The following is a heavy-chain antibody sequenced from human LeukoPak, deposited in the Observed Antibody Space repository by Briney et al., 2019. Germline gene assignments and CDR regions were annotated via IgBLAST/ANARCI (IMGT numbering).Heavy chain of an antibody. V-gene: IGHV1-69*06. D-gene: IGHD3-9*01. J-gene: IGHJ4*02. CDR1: GGTFSSYA. Sequence: GASVKVSCKASGGTFSSYAISWVRQAPGQGLEWMGGIIPIFGTANYAQKFQGRVTITADKSTSTAYMELSSLRSEDTAVYYCAATPLNVGYFDYWGQGTLVTVSS. CDR2: IIPIFGTA. CDR3: AATPLNVGYFDY.